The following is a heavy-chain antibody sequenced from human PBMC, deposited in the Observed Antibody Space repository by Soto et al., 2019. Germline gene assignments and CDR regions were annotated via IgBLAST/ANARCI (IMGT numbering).Heavy chain of an antibody. J-gene: IGHJ5*02. Sequence: SETLSLTCTVSGGSISSSNYYWGWIRQPPGKGLEWIGSIYYSGSIYYNPSLKSRVTISVDTSKNHFSLKLSSVTAADTAVYYCARQYYDFWSGSHNWFDPWGQGALVTVSS. CDR1: GGSISSSNYY. D-gene: IGHD3-3*01. V-gene: IGHV4-39*01. CDR2: IYYSGSI. CDR3: ARQYYDFWSGSHNWFDP.